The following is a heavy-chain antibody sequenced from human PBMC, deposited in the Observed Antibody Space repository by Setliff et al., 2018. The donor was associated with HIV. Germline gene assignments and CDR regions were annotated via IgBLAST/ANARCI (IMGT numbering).Heavy chain of an antibody. CDR1: RDSISSGNW. D-gene: IGHD3-3*01. V-gene: IGHV4-4*02. J-gene: IGHJ4*02. Sequence: SETLSLTCTVSRDSISSGNWWSWVRQPPGKGLEWIGEVYHTGSTNYNPSLNSRVTISVDKSKNQFFLDVTSVTAADTAVYYCARDSGNDFWHGHSLADGGQGTLVTVSS. CDR2: VYHTGST. CDR3: ARDSGNDFWHGHSLAD.